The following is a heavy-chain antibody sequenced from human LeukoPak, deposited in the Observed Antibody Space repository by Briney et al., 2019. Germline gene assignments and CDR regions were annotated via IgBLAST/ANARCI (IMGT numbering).Heavy chain of an antibody. V-gene: IGHV1-2*02. CDR1: GYTFTGYY. Sequence: ASVKVSCKASGYTFTGYYMHWVRRAPGQGLEWMGWINPNSGGTNYAQKFQGRVTMTRDTSISTAYMELSRLRSDDTAVYYCARGPLVVVAATLYWFDPWGQGTLVTVSS. CDR2: INPNSGGT. CDR3: ARGPLVVVAATLYWFDP. J-gene: IGHJ5*02. D-gene: IGHD2-15*01.